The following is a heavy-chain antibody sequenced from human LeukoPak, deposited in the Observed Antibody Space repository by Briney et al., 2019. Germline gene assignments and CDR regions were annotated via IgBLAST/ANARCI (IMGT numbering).Heavy chain of an antibody. Sequence: SETLSLTCAVSGGSISTRYYYWGWIRQPPGKGLEWIGTIHDSGSTYYSPSLKGQVTISVDTSNNQSSLKLSSVTAGDTAVYYCASLYFYGSGSFPNYWGQGILVTVST. V-gene: IGHV4-39*01. CDR1: GGSISTRYYY. J-gene: IGHJ4*02. CDR3: ASLYFYGSGSFPNY. D-gene: IGHD3-10*01. CDR2: IHDSGST.